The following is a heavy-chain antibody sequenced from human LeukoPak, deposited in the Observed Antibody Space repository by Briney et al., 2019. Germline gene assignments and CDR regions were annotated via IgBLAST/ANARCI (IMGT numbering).Heavy chain of an antibody. CDR1: GFTVSSNY. V-gene: IGHV3-53*01. D-gene: IGHD3-22*01. Sequence: GGSLRLSCAASGFTVSSNYMSWVRQAPGKGLEWVSVIYSGGSTYYADSVKGRFTISRDNSKNTLYLQMNSLRAEDTAVYYCARGGYYDSSGYSVWGQGTLVTVSS. CDR3: ARGGYYDSSGYSV. J-gene: IGHJ4*02. CDR2: IYSGGST.